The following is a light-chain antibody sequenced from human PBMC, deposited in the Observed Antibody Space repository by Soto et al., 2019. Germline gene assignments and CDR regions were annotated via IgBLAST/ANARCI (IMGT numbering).Light chain of an antibody. CDR1: QSVLYSSNNKNY. CDR2: WAS. V-gene: IGKV4-1*01. CDR3: QQYYSTPVH. Sequence: DIVMTQSPDSLAVSLGERATINCKSSQSVLYSSNNKNYLAWYQQKPGQPPKLLIYWASTRESGVPDRFSGSGSGTDFTLTISSLQAEEVAVYYCQQYYSTPVHFGQGTKLEIK. J-gene: IGKJ2*01.